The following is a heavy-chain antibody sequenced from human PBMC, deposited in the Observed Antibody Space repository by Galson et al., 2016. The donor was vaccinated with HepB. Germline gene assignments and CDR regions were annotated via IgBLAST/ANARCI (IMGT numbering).Heavy chain of an antibody. CDR1: GFTFSRYA. CDR2: IWSDATNK. V-gene: IGHV3-33*01. D-gene: IGHD3-9*01. J-gene: IGHJ4*02. Sequence: SLRLSCAASGFTFSRYAIHWVRQAPGKGLGWVAVIWSDATNKYYADSVKGRFTISRDNSKNTLYLQMNSLRDEDTAVYFCAREPVRLDDLLTGPPKNPDYWGQGTLVTVSS. CDR3: AREPVRLDDLLTGPPKNPDY.